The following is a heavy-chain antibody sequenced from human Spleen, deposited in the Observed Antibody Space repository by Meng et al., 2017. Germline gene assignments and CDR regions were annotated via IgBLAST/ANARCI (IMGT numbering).Heavy chain of an antibody. D-gene: IGHD3-10*01. Sequence: ESLKISCAASGFTFSTYAMSWVRQAPGKGLEWIGYMDNSGTTKYNPSLKGRVTVSIDTSKNQFSLKLSSVTAADTAVYYCARGRRVIHPYYFDNWGQGTLVTVSS. CDR1: GFTFSTYA. J-gene: IGHJ4*02. V-gene: IGHV4-59*01. CDR3: ARGRRVIHPYYFDN. CDR2: MDNSGTT.